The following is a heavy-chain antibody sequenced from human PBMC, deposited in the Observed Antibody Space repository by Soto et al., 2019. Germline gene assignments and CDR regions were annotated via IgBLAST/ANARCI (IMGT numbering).Heavy chain of an antibody. D-gene: IGHD5-12*01. CDR1: GGSISSGGYY. V-gene: IGHV4-31*03. J-gene: IGHJ4*02. CDR2: IYYSGST. Sequence: SETLSLTCTVSGGSISSGGYYWSWIRQHPGKGLEWIGYIYYSGSTYYNPSLKSRVTISVDTSKNQFSLKLSSVTAADTAVYYCARGDGYNYYFDYWGQGNLVTVSS. CDR3: ARGDGYNYYFDY.